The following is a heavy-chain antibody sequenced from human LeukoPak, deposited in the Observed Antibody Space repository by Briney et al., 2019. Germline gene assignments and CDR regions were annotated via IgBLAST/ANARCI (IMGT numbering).Heavy chain of an antibody. Sequence: GGSLGLSCAASGFTFSTYTMAWVRQAPGGGPEWVSGIGGDGGGGTFYADSVRGRFAISRDNSKSTLYLQMSSLRVEDTAVYYCLKDFGRNLGGPGYWGRGTLVTVSP. CDR2: IGGDGGGGT. V-gene: IGHV3-23*01. CDR1: GFTFSTYT. D-gene: IGHD3-10*01. CDR3: LKDFGRNLGGPGY. J-gene: IGHJ4*02.